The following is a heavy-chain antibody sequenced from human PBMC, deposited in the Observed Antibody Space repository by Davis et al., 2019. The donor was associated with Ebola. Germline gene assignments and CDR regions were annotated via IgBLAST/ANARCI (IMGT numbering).Heavy chain of an antibody. D-gene: IGHD1-26*01. CDR3: ARGVGAHVRFDP. J-gene: IGHJ5*02. CDR2: IYHSGST. CDR1: GGSISSSNW. V-gene: IGHV4-4*02. Sequence: MPSETLSLTCAVSGGSISSSNWWSWVRQPPGKGLEWIGEIYHSGSTNYNPSLKSRVTISVDKSKNQLSLKLSSVAAADTAVYYCARGVGAHVRFDPWGQGTLVTVSS.